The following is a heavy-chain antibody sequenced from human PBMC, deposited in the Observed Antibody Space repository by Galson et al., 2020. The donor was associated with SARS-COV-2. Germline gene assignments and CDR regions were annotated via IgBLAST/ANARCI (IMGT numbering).Heavy chain of an antibody. CDR1: GDSITTNY. Sequence: ETSETLSLTCSVSGDSITTNYWSWIRQPQGEGMERVGYISYSGSTNWSTNYNPSLKSRLTISADTSKNQFALKPSSVTAADTAVYCCARVFAADVCGQGTTVTVSS. CDR2: ISYSGSTNWST. D-gene: IGHD3-16*01. V-gene: IGHV4-59*12. J-gene: IGHJ6*02. CDR3: ARVFAADV.